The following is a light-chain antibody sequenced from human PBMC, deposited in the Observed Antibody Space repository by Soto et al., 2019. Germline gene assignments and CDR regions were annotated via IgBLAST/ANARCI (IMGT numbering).Light chain of an antibody. J-gene: IGLJ3*02. Sequence: QSVLTQPPSVSGAPGQRGTISCTGSSSNIGAGYDVHWYQQVPGTAPKLLIYGTSKRPSGVPDRVSGSKSGTSASLVITGLQAEDEADYYCQSYDSSLSGWVFGGGTKLTVL. V-gene: IGLV1-40*01. CDR3: QSYDSSLSGWV. CDR2: GTS. CDR1: SSNIGAGYD.